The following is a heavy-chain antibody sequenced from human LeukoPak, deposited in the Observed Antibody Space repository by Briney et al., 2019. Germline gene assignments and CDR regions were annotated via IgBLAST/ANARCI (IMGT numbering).Heavy chain of an antibody. CDR1: GFTFSSYS. D-gene: IGHD3-22*01. V-gene: IGHV3-48*04. CDR2: ISSSSSTI. J-gene: IGHJ6*02. Sequence: GGSLRLSCAASGFTFSSYSMNWVRQAPGKGLEWVSYISSSSSTIYYADSVKGRFTISRDNAKNSLYLQMNSLRAEDTAVYYCARHFGPSLFLNYGMDVWGQGTTVTVSS. CDR3: ARHFGPSLFLNYGMDV.